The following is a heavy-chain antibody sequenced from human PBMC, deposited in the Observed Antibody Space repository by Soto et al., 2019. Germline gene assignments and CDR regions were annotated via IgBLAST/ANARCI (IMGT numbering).Heavy chain of an antibody. CDR1: GGSICYYY. Sequence: SETMSLTCTVSGGSICYYYWSWIRQSPGKGLEWIGYIYSRGSTSYTPSLKSRVTISVDTSKNQFSLKLNSVTAADTAVYYCARTPEGSWPNWFGPWGQGILVTVSS. V-gene: IGHV4-59*01. CDR3: ARTPEGSWPNWFGP. J-gene: IGHJ5*02. D-gene: IGHD6-13*01. CDR2: IYSRGST.